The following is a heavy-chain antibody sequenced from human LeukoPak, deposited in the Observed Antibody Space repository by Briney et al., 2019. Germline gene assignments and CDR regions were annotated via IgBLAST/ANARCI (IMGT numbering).Heavy chain of an antibody. V-gene: IGHV1-46*01. CDR2: INPSGGST. Sequence: ASVKVSCKASGYTFTNYYIHWVRQAPGQGLEWMGIINPSGGSTNFAQKFQGRVTMTTDTSTITVYMELSSLRSEDTAVYYCAKETEALVFSGYYPFYFDYWGQGTLVTVSS. J-gene: IGHJ4*02. CDR3: AKETEALVFSGYYPFYFDY. D-gene: IGHD3-22*01. CDR1: GYTFTNYY.